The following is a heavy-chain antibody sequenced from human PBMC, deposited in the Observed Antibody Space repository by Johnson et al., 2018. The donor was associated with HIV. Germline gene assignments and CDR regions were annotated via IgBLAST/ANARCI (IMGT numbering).Heavy chain of an antibody. D-gene: IGHD5-18*01. J-gene: IGHJ3*02. CDR3: ARLPSGYSRDGFNI. CDR2: VSYDESSK. CDR1: GFTFSDYY. V-gene: IGHV3-30*19. Sequence: QVQLVESGGGVVQPGGSLRLSCAASGFTFSDYYMNWVRQAPGKGLEWVAFVSYDESSKYYRDSVKGRFTISRDNSKNTLYLQINSLRADDTAVYYCARLPSGYSRDGFNIWGQGTMVTVSS.